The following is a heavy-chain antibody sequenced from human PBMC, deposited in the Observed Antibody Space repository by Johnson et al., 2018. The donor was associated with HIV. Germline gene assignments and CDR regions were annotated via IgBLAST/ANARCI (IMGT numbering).Heavy chain of an antibody. CDR1: GFTVSSNY. Sequence: VPLVESGGGLVQPGGSLRLSCAASGFTVSSNYMSWVRQAPGTGPEWVSVIYSGGSTYYADSAKGRFTISRDNSKNTLYLQMNSLRAEDTAVYYCARSGDSIGSFWAGGAFDIWGQGTMVTVSS. CDR3: ARSGDSIGSFWAGGAFDI. D-gene: IGHD3/OR15-3a*01. J-gene: IGHJ3*02. V-gene: IGHV3-66*01. CDR2: IYSGGST.